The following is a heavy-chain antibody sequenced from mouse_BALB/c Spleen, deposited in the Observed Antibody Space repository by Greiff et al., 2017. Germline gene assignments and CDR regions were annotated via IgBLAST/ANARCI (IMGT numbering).Heavy chain of an antibody. V-gene: IGHV1-82*01. Sequence: QVQLKQSGPELVKPGASVKISCKASGYAFSSSWMNWVKQRPGQGLEWIGRIYPGDGDTNYNGKFKGKATLTADKSSSTAYMQLSSLTSVDSAVYFCARYDPFAYWGQGTLVTVSA. D-gene: IGHD2-3*01. CDR2: IYPGDGDT. CDR3: ARYDPFAY. J-gene: IGHJ3*01. CDR1: GYAFSSSW.